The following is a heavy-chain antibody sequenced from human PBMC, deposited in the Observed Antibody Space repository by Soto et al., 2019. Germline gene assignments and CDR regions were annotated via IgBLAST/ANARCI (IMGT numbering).Heavy chain of an antibody. CDR2: IVLIVDTS. CDR3: VRVVAIPGYPDN. V-gene: IGHV1-69*12. Sequence: QVRLVQSGAGVGQPASPVKVPCRPSGGTFSSLATIWVRQAPEQGLEWMGGIVLIVDTSTYAQKFQGRVTITADESTSTVYMELSSLRSDDTAVYYCVRVVAIPGYPDNWGQGTLVTVSS. CDR1: GGTFSSLA. J-gene: IGHJ4*02. D-gene: IGHD5-12*01.